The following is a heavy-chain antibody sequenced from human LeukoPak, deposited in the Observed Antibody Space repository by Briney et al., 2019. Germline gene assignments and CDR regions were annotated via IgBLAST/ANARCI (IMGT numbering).Heavy chain of an antibody. CDR1: GYTFRHHA. V-gene: IGHV1-3*01. Sequence: ASVKVSCKATGYTFRHHALHWVRQAPGQSFEWMGWISGVSGDTKYSQKFQGRVTIARDTSASTAYLEVNSLRSEDTAVYFCARQSLDWLSHFDYWGQGTLVTVSS. CDR2: ISGVSGDT. CDR3: ARQSLDWLSHFDY. J-gene: IGHJ4*02. D-gene: IGHD3-9*01.